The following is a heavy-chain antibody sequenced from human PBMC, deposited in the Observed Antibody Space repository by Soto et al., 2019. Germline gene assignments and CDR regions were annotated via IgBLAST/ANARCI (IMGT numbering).Heavy chain of an antibody. D-gene: IGHD1-26*01. CDR2: IYYSGST. CDR1: GGSISSGGYY. J-gene: IGHJ4*02. Sequence: SETMSLTCTVSGGSISSGGYYWSWIRQHPGKGLEWIAYIYYSGSTYYNPSLKSRVTISVDTSKNQFSLKLSSVTAADTAVYYCARDGNTYFDYWGQGTLVTVSS. CDR3: ARDGNTYFDY. V-gene: IGHV4-31*03.